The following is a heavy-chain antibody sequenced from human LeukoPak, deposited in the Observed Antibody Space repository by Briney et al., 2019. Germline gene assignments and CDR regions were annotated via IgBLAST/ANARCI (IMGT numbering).Heavy chain of an antibody. CDR1: GYSFTSYW. CDR3: ARHRGYIVVARGRYAFDI. Sequence: GESLKISCKASGYSFTSYWIGWVRQMPGKGLEWMGIIYPGDSDTRHSPSFQRQVTISADKSISTAYLQWSSLKASDTARYYCARHRGYIVVARGRYAFDIWGQGTMVTVSS. J-gene: IGHJ3*02. CDR2: IYPGDSDT. V-gene: IGHV5-51*01. D-gene: IGHD2-21*01.